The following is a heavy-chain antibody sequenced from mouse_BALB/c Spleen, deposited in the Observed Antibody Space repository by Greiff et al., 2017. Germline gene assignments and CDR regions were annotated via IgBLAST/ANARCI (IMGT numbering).Heavy chain of an antibody. CDR2: INPSTGYT. J-gene: IGHJ1*01. CDR1: GYTFTSYW. D-gene: IGHD2-3*01. CDR3: ARGDGYYRYFDV. V-gene: IGHV1-7*01. Sequence: VQLQQSGAELAKPGASVKMSCKASGYTFTSYWMHWVKQRPGQGLEWIGYINPSTGYTEYNQKFKDKATLTADKSSSTAYMQLSSLTSEDSAVYYCARGDGYYRYFDVWGAGTTVTVSS.